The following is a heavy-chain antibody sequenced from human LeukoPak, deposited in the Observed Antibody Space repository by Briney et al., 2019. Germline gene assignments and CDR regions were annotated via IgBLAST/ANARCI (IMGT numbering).Heavy chain of an antibody. V-gene: IGHV4-34*01. D-gene: IGHD3-3*01. CDR2: IYYSGST. J-gene: IGHJ5*02. CDR3: ARDSNAAYYDFWSGYSPYNWFDP. CDR1: GESFSGYY. Sequence: SETLSLTCAVYGESFSGYYWSWIRQPPGKGLEWIGSIYYSGSTYYNPSLKSRVTISVDTSKNQFSLKLSSVTAADTAVYYCARDSNAAYYDFWSGYSPYNWFDPWGQGTPVTVSS.